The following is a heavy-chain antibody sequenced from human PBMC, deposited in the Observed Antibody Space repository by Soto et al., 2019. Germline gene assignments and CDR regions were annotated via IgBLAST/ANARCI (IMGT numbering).Heavy chain of an antibody. D-gene: IGHD3-10*01. Sequence: QVQLQESGPGLVRPSETLSLSCAVSGDSISSSNWWSWVRQPPGKGLQWIGDIYHSGITNYNPSLRGRVTISVQKSKNQFSLRLNSVTAADTAIYYCVRDRRRSNSGIDPWGQGTLVTGSS. J-gene: IGHJ5*02. CDR3: VRDRRRSNSGIDP. CDR2: IYHSGIT. CDR1: GDSISSSNW. V-gene: IGHV4-4*02.